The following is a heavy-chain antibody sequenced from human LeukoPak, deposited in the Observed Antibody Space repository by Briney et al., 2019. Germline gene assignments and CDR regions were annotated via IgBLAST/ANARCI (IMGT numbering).Heavy chain of an antibody. D-gene: IGHD3-9*01. V-gene: IGHV3-23*01. CDR1: GFTFSSYA. CDR2: IRVGGTFT. Sequence: GGSLRLSCTASGFTFSSYAMNWVRQAPGKGLEWVSGIRVGGTFTYYADSVKGRFTISRDNSRNTLYLQMNSLRAADTAVYYCAKAEGYEILTGPDYWGQGTLVTVSS. J-gene: IGHJ4*02. CDR3: AKAEGYEILTGPDY.